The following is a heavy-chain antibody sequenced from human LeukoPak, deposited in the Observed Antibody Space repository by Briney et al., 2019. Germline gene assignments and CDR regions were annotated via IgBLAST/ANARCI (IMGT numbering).Heavy chain of an antibody. CDR1: GGSLSSGDYY. V-gene: IGHV4-31*03. Sequence: SETLSLTCTVSGGSLSSGDYYWSWIRQHPGKGLEWIGYSYYSGSTNYNPSLKSRVTISLDTSKNQFSLKLTSVTAADTAVYYCAKSGSYYGSTSGWGQGTLVTVSP. J-gene: IGHJ4*02. CDR2: SYYSGST. D-gene: IGHD3-10*01. CDR3: AKSGSYYGSTSG.